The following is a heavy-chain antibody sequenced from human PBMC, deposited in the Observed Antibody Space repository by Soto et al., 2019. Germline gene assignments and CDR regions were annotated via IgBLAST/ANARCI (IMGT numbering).Heavy chain of an antibody. J-gene: IGHJ6*02. CDR1: GYTFTGYY. D-gene: IGHD3-3*01. V-gene: IGHV1-2*02. Sequence: ASVKVSCKASGYTFTGYYMHWVRQAPGQGLEWTGWINPNSGGTNYAQKFQGRVTMTRDTSISTAYMELSRLRSDDTAVYYCAIGVEPTYYDFWSGPLYGMDVWGQGTTVTVSS. CDR2: INPNSGGT. CDR3: AIGVEPTYYDFWSGPLYGMDV.